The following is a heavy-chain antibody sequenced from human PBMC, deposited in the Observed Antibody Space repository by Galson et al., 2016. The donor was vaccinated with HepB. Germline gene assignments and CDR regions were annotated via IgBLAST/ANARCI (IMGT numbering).Heavy chain of an antibody. J-gene: IGHJ6*02. V-gene: IGHV1-3*01. CDR1: GYSFTTYA. CDR3: ARDSASSSVYFYYPMDV. CDR2: INGGNGNT. D-gene: IGHD6-6*01. Sequence: SVKVSCKASGYSFTTYAMHWVRQAPGQRLEWMGWINGGNGNTKYSQKLQGRVTLTADKSTGIVYMELSSLTSEDTAVYYCARDSASSSVYFYYPMDVWGPGTTVTVSS.